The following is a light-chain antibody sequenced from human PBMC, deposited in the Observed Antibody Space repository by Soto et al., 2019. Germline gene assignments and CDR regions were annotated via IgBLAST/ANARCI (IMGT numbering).Light chain of an antibody. CDR2: EGT. J-gene: IGLJ1*01. Sequence: QSVLTQPASVSGSPGQSISISCTGTSSDVVTYNLVSWYQQHPGKAPTVLIYEGTKRPSGVSNRFSGSKSGNTASLTISGLQTEEEADYYCYSFAGSTTFSYVFGPGTKVTV. CDR3: YSFAGSTTFSYV. V-gene: IGLV2-23*03. CDR1: SSDVVTYNL.